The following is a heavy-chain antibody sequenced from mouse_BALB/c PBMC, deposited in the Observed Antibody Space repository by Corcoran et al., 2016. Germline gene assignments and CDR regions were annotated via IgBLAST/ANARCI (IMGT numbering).Heavy chain of an antibody. CDR2: INPSTGYT. CDR3: ATGGKRYFDY. J-gene: IGHJ2*01. CDR1: GYTFTSYW. V-gene: IGHV1-7*01. D-gene: IGHD2-1*01. Sequence: QVQLQQSGAELAKPGASVKMSCKASGYTFTSYWMHWVKQRPGQGLEWIGYINPSTGYTEYNQKFKDKATLTADKSSSTAYMQLSSLTSEDSAVYYCATGGKRYFDYWGQGTTLTVSS.